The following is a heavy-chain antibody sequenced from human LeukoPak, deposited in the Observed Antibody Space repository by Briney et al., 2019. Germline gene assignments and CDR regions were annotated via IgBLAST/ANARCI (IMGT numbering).Heavy chain of an antibody. CDR2: ISSSSSTI. J-gene: IGHJ4*02. CDR1: GLTFSSYS. V-gene: IGHV3-48*02. CDR3: ARDTVDTAMTEAGDY. Sequence: PGGSLRLSCAASGLTFSSYSMNWVRQAPGKGLEWVSYISSSSSTIYYADSVKGRFTISRDNAKNSLYLQMNSLRDEDTAVYYCARDTVDTAMTEAGDYWGQGTLVTVSS. D-gene: IGHD5-18*01.